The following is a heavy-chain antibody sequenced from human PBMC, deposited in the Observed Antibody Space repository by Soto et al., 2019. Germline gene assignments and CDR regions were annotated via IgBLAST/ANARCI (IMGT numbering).Heavy chain of an antibody. Sequence: GGSLRLSCAASGFTFSVYGMHWVRQAPDKGLEWVAVIWNDGSDKYYVDSVKGRFTISRDNSKNTLYLQMNSLRAEDTAVYYCGRVFTYYYDSSGYFQRRGAFDIWGHGTMVTVSS. CDR2: IWNDGSDK. CDR1: GFTFSVYG. D-gene: IGHD3-22*01. CDR3: GRVFTYYYDSSGYFQRRGAFDI. V-gene: IGHV3-33*01. J-gene: IGHJ3*02.